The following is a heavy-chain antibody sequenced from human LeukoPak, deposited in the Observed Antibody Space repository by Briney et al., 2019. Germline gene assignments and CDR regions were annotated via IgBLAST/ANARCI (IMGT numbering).Heavy chain of an antibody. CDR3: AGGSLGSGTSSDCCPLDY. V-gene: IGHV3-74*01. D-gene: IGHD2-15*01. CDR1: GFTLNGYW. Sequence: GGSLRLSCAAPGFTLNGYWMHWVRQAPGKGLVWVSRINSDGSTTSYADSVKGRFAVSRDNSKNTLYLQMNSLRADDTAVYYCAGGSLGSGTSSDCCPLDYWGQGTLVTVSS. J-gene: IGHJ4*02. CDR2: INSDGSTT.